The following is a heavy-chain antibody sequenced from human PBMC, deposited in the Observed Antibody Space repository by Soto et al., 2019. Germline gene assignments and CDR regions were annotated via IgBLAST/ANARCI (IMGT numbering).Heavy chain of an antibody. Sequence: QVQLVESGGGVVQPGRSLRLSCAASGFTFSSYGMHWVRQAPGKGLEWVAVIWSDANNKYYADSVKGRFTISRDNSQNTLYLQMNSVRAEDTAFYYCARATRDTAMVHNWGQGTLVTVSS. CDR1: GFTFSSYG. CDR2: IWSDANNK. D-gene: IGHD5-18*01. CDR3: ARATRDTAMVHN. J-gene: IGHJ4*02. V-gene: IGHV3-33*08.